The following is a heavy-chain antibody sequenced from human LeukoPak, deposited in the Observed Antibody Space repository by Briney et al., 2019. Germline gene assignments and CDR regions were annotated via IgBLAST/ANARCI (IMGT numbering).Heavy chain of an antibody. CDR2: IQQDGSEK. CDR3: AGAAGWEQAY. CDR1: GFTFTSYW. Sequence: GGSLRLSCAASGFTFTSYWMTWVRQAPGKGLEWVANIQQDGSEKDYVDSAKGRFTISRDNTKNSLYLQMNSLRAEDTAVYYCAGAAGWEQAYWGQGTQVTVSS. J-gene: IGHJ4*02. V-gene: IGHV3-7*01. D-gene: IGHD1-26*01.